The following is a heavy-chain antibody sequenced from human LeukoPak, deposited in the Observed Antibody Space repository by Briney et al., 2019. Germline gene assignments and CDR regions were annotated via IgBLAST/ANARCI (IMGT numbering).Heavy chain of an antibody. V-gene: IGHV4-4*09. J-gene: IGHJ6*03. D-gene: IGHD2-21*02. CDR2: IHSSETT. CDR1: GASISSDY. Sequence: PSETLSLTCSVSGASISSDYWSWIRQPPGKGLEWIGNIHSSETTKYNPSLRSRATISGDTSKNQFSLKLSSVTAADTAVYYCARHFPYCGGDCPYYYMDVWGKGTTVTVSS. CDR3: ARHFPYCGGDCPYYYMDV.